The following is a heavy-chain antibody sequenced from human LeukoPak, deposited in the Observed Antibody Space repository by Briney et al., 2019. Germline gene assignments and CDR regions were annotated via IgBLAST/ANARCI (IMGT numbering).Heavy chain of an antibody. V-gene: IGHV3-23*01. D-gene: IGHD3-10*01. CDR2: IRTSGSNI. J-gene: IGHJ4*02. CDR3: AKYYYGSGSYPLNFDY. Sequence: PGGSLRLSCAASGFSFSSYGMSWVRQAPGKGLEWVSTIRTSGSNIYYADSVKGRFTISRDNSKNTLYLQMNSLRAEDTAVYYCAKYYYGSGSYPLNFDYWGRGTLVTVSS. CDR1: GFSFSSYG.